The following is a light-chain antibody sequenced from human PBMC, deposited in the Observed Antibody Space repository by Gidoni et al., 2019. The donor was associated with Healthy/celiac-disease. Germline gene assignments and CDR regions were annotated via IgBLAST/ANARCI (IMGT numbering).Light chain of an antibody. CDR3: AAWDDSLSVV. J-gene: IGLJ2*01. Sequence: QSVLTPPPSASGTPGQRVTISCSGSSSNIGSNYVYWYQQLRGTAPKLLIYRNNQRPSGVPDRFSGSKSGTSASLAISGLRSEDEADYYCAAWDDSLSVVFGGGTKLTVL. CDR2: RNN. V-gene: IGLV1-47*01. CDR1: SSNIGSNY.